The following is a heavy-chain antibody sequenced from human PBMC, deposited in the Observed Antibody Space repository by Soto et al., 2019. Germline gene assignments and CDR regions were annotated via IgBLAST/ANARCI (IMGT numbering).Heavy chain of an antibody. J-gene: IGHJ4*02. D-gene: IGHD3-16*01. CDR3: ARDLGGGSHDY. V-gene: IGHV4-38-2*02. CDR1: GYSVSSGYF. CDR2: ISHSGGT. Sequence: PSETLSLTCVVSGYSVSSGYFGGWIRQPPGKGLEWIGSISHSGGTYYNPSLKSRVTLSINTSKNQLSLTLSSVTAADTAVYYCARDLGGGSHDYWGQGAPVTVSS.